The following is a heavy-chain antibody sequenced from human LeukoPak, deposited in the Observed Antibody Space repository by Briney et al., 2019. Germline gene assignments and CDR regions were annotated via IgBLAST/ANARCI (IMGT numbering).Heavy chain of an antibody. J-gene: IGHJ4*02. CDR3: ARGPGPFDY. CDR1: GFTFSSYA. Sequence: PGRSLRLSCAASGFTFSSYAMHWVRQAPGKGLEWVAVISYDGSNKYYADSVKGRFTISRDNAKNSLYLQMNSLRAEDTAVYYCARGPGPFDYWGQGTLVTVSS. CDR2: ISYDGSNK. V-gene: IGHV3-30-3*01.